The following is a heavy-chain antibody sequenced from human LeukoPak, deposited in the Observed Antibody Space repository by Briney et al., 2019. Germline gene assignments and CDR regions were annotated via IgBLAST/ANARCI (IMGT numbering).Heavy chain of an antibody. J-gene: IGHJ4*02. D-gene: IGHD2-15*01. CDR2: ISGSGGRT. CDR1: GFTFSSYA. Sequence: PGGSLRLSCAASGFTFSSYAINWVRQAPGKGLEWVSSISGSGGRTYYADSVKGRFTISRDNSKNTVHLQMNSLRAEDTAIYYCAKDLYQQLAYFDYWGQGTQVTVSS. CDR3: AKDLYQQLAYFDY. V-gene: IGHV3-23*01.